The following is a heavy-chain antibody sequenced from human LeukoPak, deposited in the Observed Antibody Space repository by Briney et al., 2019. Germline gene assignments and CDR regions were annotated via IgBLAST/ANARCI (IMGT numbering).Heavy chain of an antibody. CDR1: GFAFSGYA. J-gene: IGHJ4*02. CDR3: AKVHYTASFPGSFPGRNYFDS. Sequence: GGSLRLSCTVSGFAFSGYAMSWVRQAPGKGPEWVSSIGARGDVTYSADSVKGRFPISRDNSQRTLFLQMNSLRAEDTAVYYCAKVHYTASFPGSFPGRNYFDSWGQGSLVTVSP. D-gene: IGHD1-26*01. CDR2: IGARGDVT. V-gene: IGHV3-23*01.